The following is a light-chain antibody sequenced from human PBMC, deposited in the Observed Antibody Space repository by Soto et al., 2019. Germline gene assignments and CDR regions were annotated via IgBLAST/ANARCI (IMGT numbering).Light chain of an antibody. Sequence: QSALTQPASVTGSPGQSITISCTGTSSDIGAYDYVSWYQQFPGKVPKLIIHDVNNRPSGVSNRFSGSKSGNTASLTISGLHPDDEADYYCNSITTSTTTRFVFGTGTKLTVL. V-gene: IGLV2-14*01. J-gene: IGLJ1*01. CDR2: DVN. CDR3: NSITTSTTTRFV. CDR1: SSDIGAYDY.